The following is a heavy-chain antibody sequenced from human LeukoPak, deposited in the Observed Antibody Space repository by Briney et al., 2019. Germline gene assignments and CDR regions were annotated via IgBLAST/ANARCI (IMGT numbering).Heavy chain of an antibody. D-gene: IGHD2-2*01. CDR2: ISAYNGDT. CDR1: GYTFTSYG. CDR3: ARRSQCSSTACSRGGSFDI. J-gene: IGHJ3*02. Sequence: ALVKVSCKASGYTFTSYGISWVRQAPGQGLEWMGWISAYNGDTNYPQHVQGRVTVTMDTSTTTAYMELRGLASDDTAVYYCARRSQCSSTACSRGGSFDIWGQGTMVIVSS. V-gene: IGHV1-18*01.